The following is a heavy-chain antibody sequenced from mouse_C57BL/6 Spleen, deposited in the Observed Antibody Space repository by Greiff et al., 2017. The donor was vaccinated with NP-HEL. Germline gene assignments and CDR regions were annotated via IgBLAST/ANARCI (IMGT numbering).Heavy chain of an antibody. D-gene: IGHD5-1*01. J-gene: IGHJ2*01. V-gene: IGHV1-82*01. Sequence: VQLQQSGPELVKPGASVKISCKASGYAFSSSWMNWVKQRPGKGLEWIGRIYPGDGDTNYNGKFKGKATLTADKSSSTAYMQLSSLTSEESAVYFCSRSGVPYYVDDWGQRTTLTVSS. CDR3: SRSGVPYYVDD. CDR2: IYPGDGDT. CDR1: GYAFSSSW.